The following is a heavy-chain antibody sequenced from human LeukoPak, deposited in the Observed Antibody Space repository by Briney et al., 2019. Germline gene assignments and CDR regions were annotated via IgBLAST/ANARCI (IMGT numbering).Heavy chain of an antibody. CDR3: ARHRYYYRSGSYYGAPYYMDV. D-gene: IGHD3-10*01. CDR1: GGSINSSSYY. Sequence: PSETLSLTCTVSGGSINSSSYYWGWIRQPPGKGLEWIGSIYYSGSTYYNPSLKSRVTISVDTSKNQFSLKLSSVTAADTAVYYCARHRYYYRSGSYYGAPYYMDVWGKGTTVTISS. J-gene: IGHJ6*03. V-gene: IGHV4-39*01. CDR2: IYYSGST.